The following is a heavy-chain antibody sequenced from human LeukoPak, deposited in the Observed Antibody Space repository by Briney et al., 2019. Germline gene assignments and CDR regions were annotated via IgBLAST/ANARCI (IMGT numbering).Heavy chain of an antibody. J-gene: IGHJ6*02. D-gene: IGHD2-2*01. V-gene: IGHV3-11*01. CDR3: ASSYGVVPAATLYYYYYGMDV. CDR1: GFTFSDYY. Sequence: GGSLRLSCAASGFTFSDYYMSWIRQAPGKGLEWVSYISSSGSTIYYADSVKGRFTISRDNAKNSLYLQMNSLRAEDTAVYYCASSYGVVPAATLYYYYYGMDVWGQGTTVTVSS. CDR2: ISSSGSTI.